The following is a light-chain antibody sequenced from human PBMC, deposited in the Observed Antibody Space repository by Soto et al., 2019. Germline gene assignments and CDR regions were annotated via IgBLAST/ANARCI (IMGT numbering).Light chain of an antibody. Sequence: DIQMTQSPSTLSASVGDRVTITCRASRSFNTWLAWYQQKPGKAPKLLIYDVSNLQIGVPSRFSGSGSGTEFTLTISILQPDDFATYYCQQYYRYPLTFGGGTTVEIK. CDR2: DVS. CDR1: RSFNTW. J-gene: IGKJ4*01. CDR3: QQYYRYPLT. V-gene: IGKV1-5*01.